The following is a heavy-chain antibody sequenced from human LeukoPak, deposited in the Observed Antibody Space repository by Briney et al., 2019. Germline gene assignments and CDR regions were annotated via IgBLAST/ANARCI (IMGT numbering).Heavy chain of an antibody. J-gene: IGHJ4*02. CDR3: ARGVKQYYDSSGYQIYFDY. CDR1: GGSISSSSYY. D-gene: IGHD3-22*01. V-gene: IGHV4-39*07. CDR2: IYYSGST. Sequence: SETLSLTCTVSGGSISSSSYYWGWIRQPPGKGLKWIGSIYYSGSTYYNPSLKSRVTISVDTSKNQFSLKLSSVTAADTAVYYCARGVKQYYDSSGYQIYFDYWGQGTLVTVSS.